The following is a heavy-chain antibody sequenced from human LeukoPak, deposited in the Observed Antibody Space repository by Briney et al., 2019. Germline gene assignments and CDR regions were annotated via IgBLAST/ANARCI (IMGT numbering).Heavy chain of an antibody. CDR2: IFYSGST. Sequence: PSETLSPICTVSGGSITTYFWSWIRQPPGNGLEWIGYIFYSGSTKYNPSLESRVNMSVDTSKNQCSLKLTSVTAADTAMYYCARGHYGSGSYYDYWGQGTLVTVSS. J-gene: IGHJ4*02. V-gene: IGHV4-59*01. D-gene: IGHD3-10*01. CDR1: GGSITTYF. CDR3: ARGHYGSGSYYDY.